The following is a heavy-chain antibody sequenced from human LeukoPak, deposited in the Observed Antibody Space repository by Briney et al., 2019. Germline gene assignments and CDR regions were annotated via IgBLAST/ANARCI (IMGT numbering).Heavy chain of an antibody. J-gene: IGHJ4*02. CDR3: ARNTPNWNDPHYFDY. D-gene: IGHD1-20*01. CDR2: ISSSSVYI. V-gene: IGHV3-21*01. Sequence: GGSLRLSCAASGFTFSTYSMNWVRQAPGKGLEWVSSISSSSVYIYYTDSVKGRFTISRDNAKNSLYLQMNSLRAEDTAVYYCARNTPNWNDPHYFDYWGQGILVTVSS. CDR1: GFTFSTYS.